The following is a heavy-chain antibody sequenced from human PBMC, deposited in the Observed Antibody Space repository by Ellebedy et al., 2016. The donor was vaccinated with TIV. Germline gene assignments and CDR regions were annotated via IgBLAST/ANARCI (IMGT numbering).Heavy chain of an antibody. CDR3: AKVPVGFCTTTPCFYLDY. J-gene: IGHJ4*02. D-gene: IGHD2-2*01. Sequence: PGGSLRLSCAASGFTFSSYGIHWVRPAPGKGLEWVASISHDSNNKYYADSVKGRFTISRDNSKNTLYLQMSSLRAEDTAMYFCAKVPVGFCTTTPCFYLDYWGQGTRVTVSS. CDR2: ISHDSNNK. CDR1: GFTFSSYG. V-gene: IGHV3-30*18.